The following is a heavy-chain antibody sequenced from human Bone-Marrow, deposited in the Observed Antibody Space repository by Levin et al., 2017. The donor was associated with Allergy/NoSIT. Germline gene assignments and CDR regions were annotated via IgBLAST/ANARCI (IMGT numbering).Heavy chain of an antibody. Sequence: HPGGSLRLSCAASGFTFSSYGMHWVRQAPGKGLEWVAVISYDGSNKYYADSVKGRFTISRDNSKNTLYLQMNSLRAEDTAVYYCAKDLGVVVPAAIEIYYYYGMDVWGQGTTVTVSS. CDR1: GFTFSSYG. CDR2: ISYDGSNK. J-gene: IGHJ6*02. D-gene: IGHD2-2*01. V-gene: IGHV3-30*18. CDR3: AKDLGVVVPAAIEIYYYYGMDV.